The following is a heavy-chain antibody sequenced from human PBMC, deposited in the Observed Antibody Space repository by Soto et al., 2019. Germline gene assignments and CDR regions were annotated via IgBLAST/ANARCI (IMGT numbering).Heavy chain of an antibody. CDR3: ARYKITGLFDY. CDR1: GGSFSGYY. D-gene: IGHD2-8*02. J-gene: IGHJ4*02. Sequence: QVQLQQWGAGLLKPSETLSLTCAVDGGSFSGYYWTWIRQPPGTGLEWIGEINHSGSTNYNPSLKSRVTISVDTSKNQFSLKLTSVTAADTAVYYCARYKITGLFDYWGQGTLVTVSS. CDR2: INHSGST. V-gene: IGHV4-34*01.